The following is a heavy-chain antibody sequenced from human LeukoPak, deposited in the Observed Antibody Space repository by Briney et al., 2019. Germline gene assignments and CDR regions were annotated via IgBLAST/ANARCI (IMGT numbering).Heavy chain of an antibody. V-gene: IGHV5-51*01. Sequence: GESLQISCQGSGYRFFSHWIGWVRQKPGEGLEWMGIIYPGDSDTRYSPSFQGQVTISADKSISTAYLQWSSLKASDTAMYYCASLLKGYSSGWFIWGQGTMVTVSS. CDR2: IYPGDSDT. J-gene: IGHJ3*02. CDR3: ASLLKGYSSGWFI. CDR1: GYRFFSHW. D-gene: IGHD6-19*01.